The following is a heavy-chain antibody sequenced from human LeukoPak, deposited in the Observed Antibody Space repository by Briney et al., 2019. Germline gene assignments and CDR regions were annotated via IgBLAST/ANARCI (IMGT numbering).Heavy chain of an antibody. V-gene: IGHV4-61*01. CDR1: GGSVSSGNYY. CDR3: ARARIGGDDHFYS. Sequence: SETLSLTCTVSGGSVSSGNYYWSWIRQPPGKGLDWIGDIYYSGSTNYNPSLKSRVTISVDTSKNQFSLKLTSVTAAATAVYYCARARIGGDDHFYSWGQGTLVTVSS. CDR2: IYYSGST. J-gene: IGHJ4*02. D-gene: IGHD2-21*01.